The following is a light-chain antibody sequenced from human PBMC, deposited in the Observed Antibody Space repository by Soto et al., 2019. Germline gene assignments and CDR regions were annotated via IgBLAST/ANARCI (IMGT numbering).Light chain of an antibody. CDR3: QQRSNWPPT. V-gene: IGKV3-11*01. J-gene: IGKJ5*01. CDR1: QSVGSY. CDR2: DAS. Sequence: EIVLTQSPATLSLSPGERATLSCRASQSVGSYLAWHQQKPGQAPRLLLYDASNRATGIPARFSGSGSGTDFTLTISSLEPEDFAVYSCQQRSNWPPTCGQGTRLE.